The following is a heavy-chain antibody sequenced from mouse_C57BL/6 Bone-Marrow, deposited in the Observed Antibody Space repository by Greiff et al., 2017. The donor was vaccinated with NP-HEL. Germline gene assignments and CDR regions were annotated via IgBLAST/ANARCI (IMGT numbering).Heavy chain of an antibody. CDR3: ARISYYDGSSYIHFDY. CDR2: IWWDDDK. D-gene: IGHD1-1*01. V-gene: IGHV8-8*01. J-gene: IGHJ2*01. CDR1: GFSLSTFGMG. Sequence: QVTLKVSGPGILQPSQTLSLTCSFSGFSLSTFGMGVGWIRQPSGKGLEWLALIWWDDDKYYNPALKRRLTISKDTSKNQVILKIANVDTAYTATYYCARISYYDGSSYIHFDYWGQGTTLTVSS.